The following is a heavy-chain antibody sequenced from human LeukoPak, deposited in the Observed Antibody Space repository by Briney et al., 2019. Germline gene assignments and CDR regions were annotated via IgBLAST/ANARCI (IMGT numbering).Heavy chain of an antibody. CDR1: GFTFSSSA. CDR3: AAAPGIAARPSGDL. J-gene: IGHJ2*01. CDR2: IVVGSGNT. D-gene: IGHD6-13*01. V-gene: IGHV1-58*02. Sequence: GTPVKVSCKASGFTFSSSAMQWVRQARGQRLEWIGWIVVGSGNTNYAQKFQERVTITRDMSTNTTYMELSSLRSEDTAVYYCAAAPGIAARPSGDLWGRGTLVTVSS.